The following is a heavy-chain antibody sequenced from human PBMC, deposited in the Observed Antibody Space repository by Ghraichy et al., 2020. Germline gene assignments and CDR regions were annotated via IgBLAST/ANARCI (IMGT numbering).Heavy chain of an antibody. J-gene: IGHJ4*02. CDR2: INWNGGST. D-gene: IGHD3-22*01. V-gene: IGHV3-20*04. CDR1: GFTFDDYG. CDR3: ARDLTYYDSSGYLHDY. Sequence: GGSLRLSCAASGFTFDDYGMSWVRQAPGKGLEWVSGINWNGGSTGYADSVKGRFTISRDNAKNSLYLQMNSLRAEDTALYYCARDLTYYDSSGYLHDYWGQGTLVTVSS.